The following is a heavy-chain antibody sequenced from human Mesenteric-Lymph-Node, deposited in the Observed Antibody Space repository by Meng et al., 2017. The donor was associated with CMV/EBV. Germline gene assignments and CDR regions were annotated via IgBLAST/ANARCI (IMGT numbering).Heavy chain of an antibody. CDR2: INAYSGNT. J-gene: IGHJ4*02. D-gene: IGHD2-8*01. V-gene: IGHV1-18*01. CDR3: ARVYCTTGRCYWTTAN. CDR1: GYTFTSYG. Sequence: ASVQVSCKASGYTFTSYGISWVRQAPGQGLEWMGWINAYSGNTNYAQKVQGRVTMTADASTSTAYMELRSLRSDDTAVYYCARVYCTTGRCYWTTANWGQGTLVTVSS.